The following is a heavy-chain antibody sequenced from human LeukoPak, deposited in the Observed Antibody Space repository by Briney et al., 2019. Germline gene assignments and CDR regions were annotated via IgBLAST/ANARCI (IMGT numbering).Heavy chain of an antibody. J-gene: IGHJ4*02. Sequence: ASVKVSCKASGYTFTGYYLHWVRQAPGQGLEWMGWINPNSGNTGYAQKFQGRVTITRNTSISTAYMELSSLRSEDTAVYYCARGRTTEWGQGTLVTVSS. V-gene: IGHV1-8*03. D-gene: IGHD4-11*01. CDR1: GYTFTGYY. CDR3: ARGRTTE. CDR2: INPNSGNT.